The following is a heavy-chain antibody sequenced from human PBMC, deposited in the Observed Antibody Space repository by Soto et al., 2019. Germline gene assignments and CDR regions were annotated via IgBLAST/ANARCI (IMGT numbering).Heavy chain of an antibody. V-gene: IGHV4-31*03. Sequence: SETLSLTCTVSGGSISSGGYYWSWIRQHPGKGLEWIGYIYYSGSTYYNPSLKSRVTISVDTSKNQFSLKLSSVTAADTAVYFCSREQVVPAAIYYYYYYMDVWGKGTTVTVSS. J-gene: IGHJ6*03. D-gene: IGHD2-2*02. CDR1: GGSISSGGYY. CDR2: IYYSGST. CDR3: SREQVVPAAIYYYYYYMDV.